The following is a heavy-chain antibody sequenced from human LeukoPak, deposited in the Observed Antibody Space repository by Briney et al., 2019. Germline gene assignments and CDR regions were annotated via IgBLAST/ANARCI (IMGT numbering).Heavy chain of an antibody. CDR2: ISGSGYNT. CDR3: AKVGSSWYHFDC. Sequence: GSLRLSCAASGFTFSSYAMSWVRQAPGKGLEWVSTISGSGYNTYFADSLKGRFTISRDNSKNTLYLQMYSLRAEDTAVYYCAKVGSSWYHFDCWGQGTLVTVSS. J-gene: IGHJ4*02. D-gene: IGHD6-13*01. V-gene: IGHV3-23*01. CDR1: GFTFSSYA.